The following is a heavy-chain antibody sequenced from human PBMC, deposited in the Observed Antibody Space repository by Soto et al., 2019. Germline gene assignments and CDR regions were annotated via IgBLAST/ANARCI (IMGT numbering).Heavy chain of an antibody. CDR3: TRGWFRSGCCFDS. CDR2: IWYDGIEK. V-gene: IGHV3-33*01. J-gene: IGHJ5*01. CDR1: GFSFSNYF. D-gene: IGHD6-19*01. Sequence: SLSLSFASSGFSFSNYFMHWVRPAPGKGLEWVAVIWYDGIEKYYTVSVRGRLTISRDKSKNTLYLKMNTLSAEDTAVYYCTRGWFRSGCCFDSWGQGALVTVSS.